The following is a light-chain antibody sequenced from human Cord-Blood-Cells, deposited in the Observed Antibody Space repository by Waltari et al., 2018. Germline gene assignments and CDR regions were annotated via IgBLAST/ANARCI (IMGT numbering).Light chain of an antibody. CDR2: DVS. J-gene: IGLJ1*01. CDR1: SSDVGGYNH. V-gene: IGLV2-14*03. Sequence: QSALTQPASVSGSPGQSITISCTETSSDVGGYNHVSWYQQHPGKAPKLMIYDVSNRPSVVSNRFSGSKSGNTASLTISGLQAEDEADYYCSSYTSSSTLYVFGTGTKVTVL. CDR3: SSYTSSSTLYV.